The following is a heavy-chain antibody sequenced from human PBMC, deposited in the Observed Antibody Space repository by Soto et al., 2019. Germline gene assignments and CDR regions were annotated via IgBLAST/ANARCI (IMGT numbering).Heavy chain of an antibody. Sequence: SETLSLTCAVSGYSISTGYYWGWIRQPPGKGLEWIGSIYRIGSTYYNPSLKSRVTISMDMSKNQFSLKLTSVTAADTAVYYCARVPYFDTTGYYYYFDYWGQGTMVTVSS. J-gene: IGHJ4*02. CDR1: GYSISTGYY. CDR3: ARVPYFDTTGYYYYFDY. V-gene: IGHV4-38-2*01. CDR2: IYRIGST. D-gene: IGHD3-22*01.